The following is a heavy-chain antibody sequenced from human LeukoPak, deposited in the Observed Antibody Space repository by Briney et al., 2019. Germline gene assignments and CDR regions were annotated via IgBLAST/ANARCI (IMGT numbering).Heavy chain of an antibody. D-gene: IGHD6-6*01. Sequence: ASVKVSCKASGYTFTGYYMHWVRRAPGQGLEWMGWINPNSGGTNYAQKFQGRVTMTRDTSISTAYMELSRLRSDDTAVYYCATPPSYSSSSGSLNWFDPWGQGTPVTVSS. CDR2: INPNSGGT. CDR3: ATPPSYSSSSGSLNWFDP. CDR1: GYTFTGYY. V-gene: IGHV1-2*02. J-gene: IGHJ5*02.